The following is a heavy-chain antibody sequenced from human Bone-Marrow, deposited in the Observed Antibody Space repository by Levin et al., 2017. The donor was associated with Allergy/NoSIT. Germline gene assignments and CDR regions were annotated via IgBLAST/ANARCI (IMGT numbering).Heavy chain of an antibody. CDR3: ARTAQDLRLAAFDI. D-gene: IGHD5-12*01. CDR2: IDWDDDK. J-gene: IGHJ3*02. Sequence: QTLSLTCTFSGFSLSTSGMCVSWIRQPPGKALEWLARIDWDDDKYYSTSLKTRLTISKDTSKNQVVLTMTNMDPVDTANYYCARTAQDLRLAAFDIWGQGTMVTVSS. CDR1: GFSLSTSGMC. V-gene: IGHV2-70*11.